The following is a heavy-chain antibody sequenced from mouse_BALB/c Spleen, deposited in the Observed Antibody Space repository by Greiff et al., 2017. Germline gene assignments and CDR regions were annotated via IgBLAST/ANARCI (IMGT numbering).Heavy chain of an antibody. CDR2: IDPANGNT. D-gene: IGHD1-1*01. V-gene: IGHV14-3*02. CDR3: AGSGYYGSSYLDY. Sequence: VQLQQSGAELVKPGASVKLSCTASGFNIKDTYMHWVKQRPEQGLEWIGRIDPANGNTKYDPKFQGKATITADTSSNTAYLQLSSLTSEDTAVYYCAGSGYYGSSYLDYWGQGTTLTVSS. CDR1: GFNIKDTY. J-gene: IGHJ2*01.